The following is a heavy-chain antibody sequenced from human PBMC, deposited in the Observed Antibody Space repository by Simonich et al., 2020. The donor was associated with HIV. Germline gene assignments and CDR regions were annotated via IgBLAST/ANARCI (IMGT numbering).Heavy chain of an antibody. V-gene: IGHV4-34*01. D-gene: IGHD2-2*01. CDR2: IHQSGRT. Sequence: QVQLQQWGAGLLKPSETLSLTCAVSGGSFSGYYWSWIRQPPGKGREWNGEIHQSGRTNYNPSLKSRVTISVDTSKNQFSLKLSSVTAADTAVYYCARGFYQRLYYFDYWGQGTLVTVSS. CDR1: GGSFSGYY. J-gene: IGHJ4*02. CDR3: ARGFYQRLYYFDY.